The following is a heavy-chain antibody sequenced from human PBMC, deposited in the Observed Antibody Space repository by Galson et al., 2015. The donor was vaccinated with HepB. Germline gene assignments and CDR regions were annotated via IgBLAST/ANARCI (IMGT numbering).Heavy chain of an antibody. V-gene: IGHV3-30*18. Sequence: SLRLSCAASGFTFSNYGMHWVRQAPGKGLEWVTYITYDASDQNYAGSVKGRFTISRDNSKSMLYLQMDSLRPEDTAVYYCAKREDRNIGPFDLWGQGTLVTVSS. CDR3: AKREDRNIGPFDL. CDR2: ITYDASDQ. CDR1: GFTFSNYG. D-gene: IGHD1-26*01. J-gene: IGHJ5*02.